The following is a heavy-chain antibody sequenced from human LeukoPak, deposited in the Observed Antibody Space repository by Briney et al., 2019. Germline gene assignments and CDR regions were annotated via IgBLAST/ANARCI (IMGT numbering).Heavy chain of an antibody. CDR2: ISSSSSTI. J-gene: IGHJ4*02. D-gene: IGHD4-17*01. Sequence: GGSLRLSCAASGFTFSSYSMNWVRQAPGKGLEWVSYISSSSSTIYYADSVKGRFTISRDNAKNSLYLQMNSLRAEDTAVSYCARVGVDYGDYVAYWGQGTLVTVSS. CDR3: ARVGVDYGDYVAY. CDR1: GFTFSSYS. V-gene: IGHV3-48*01.